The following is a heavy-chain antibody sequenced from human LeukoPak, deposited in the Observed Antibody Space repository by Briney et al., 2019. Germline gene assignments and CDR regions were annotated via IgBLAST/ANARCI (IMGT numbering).Heavy chain of an antibody. CDR1: GFTFSSYA. D-gene: IGHD3-16*01. J-gene: IGHJ4*02. CDR3: AKDRYDSPWGPDY. V-gene: IGHV3-23*01. CDR2: ISNSGGST. Sequence: GGSLRLSCAASGFTFSSYAMSWVRQAPGEGLEWVSVISNSGGSTYYADSVKGRFTISRDNSKNTLYLQMNSLRAEDTAVYYCAKDRYDSPWGPDYWGQGTLVTVSS.